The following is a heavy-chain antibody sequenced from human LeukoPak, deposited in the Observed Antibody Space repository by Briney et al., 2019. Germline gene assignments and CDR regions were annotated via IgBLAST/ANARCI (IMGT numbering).Heavy chain of an antibody. CDR3: ASYYYGSGSFGY. V-gene: IGHV4-4*02. CDR2: IYHSGST. J-gene: IGHJ4*02. D-gene: IGHD3-10*01. Sequence: SETLSLTCAVSGGSISSSNWWSWVRQPPGKGLEWIGEIYHSGSTNCNPSLKSRVTISVDKSKNQFSLKLSSVTAADTAVYYCASYYYGSGSFGYWGQGTLVTVSS. CDR1: GGSISSSNW.